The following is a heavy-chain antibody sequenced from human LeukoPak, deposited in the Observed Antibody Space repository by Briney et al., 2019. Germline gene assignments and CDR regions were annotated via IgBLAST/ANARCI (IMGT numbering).Heavy chain of an antibody. V-gene: IGHV4-38-2*02. J-gene: IGHJ6*03. CDR2: IYHSGST. CDR3: ARADYSSTWSHDYYYMDV. D-gene: IGHD6-13*01. CDR1: GGSISSYY. Sequence: PSETLSLTCTVSGGSISSYYWGWIRQPPGKGLEWIGSIYHSGSTYYNPSLKSRVTISVDTSKNQFSLKLSSVTAADTAVYYCARADYSSTWSHDYYYMDVWGEGTTVTVSS.